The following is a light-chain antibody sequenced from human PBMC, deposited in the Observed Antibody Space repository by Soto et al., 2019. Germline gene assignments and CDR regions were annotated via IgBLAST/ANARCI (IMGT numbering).Light chain of an antibody. J-gene: IGKJ1*01. CDR1: QSLLHSDGYIY. V-gene: IGKV2-28*01. CDR3: MQALQTPWT. CDR2: LGS. Sequence: DIVMTQSPLSLPVTPGEPASISCRSSQSLLHSDGYIYLDWYLQRPGQSPQLLICLGSNRDSGVPDRFSGSGSGTHFTLTISRVEAEDFGVYYCMQALQTPWTFGKGTRVEVK.